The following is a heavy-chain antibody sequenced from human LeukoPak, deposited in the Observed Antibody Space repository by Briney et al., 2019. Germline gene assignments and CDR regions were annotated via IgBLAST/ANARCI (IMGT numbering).Heavy chain of an antibody. CDR3: AKFETVSRYYYYYMDV. V-gene: IGHV3-23*01. J-gene: IGHJ6*03. Sequence: PGGSLRLSCAASGFTFSSYAMSSVRQAPGKGLKWVSAISGSGGSTYYADSVKGRFTISRDNSKITLYLQMNSLRAEDTAVYYCAKFETVSRYYYYYMDVWGKGTTVTVSS. CDR2: ISGSGGST. CDR1: GFTFSSYA.